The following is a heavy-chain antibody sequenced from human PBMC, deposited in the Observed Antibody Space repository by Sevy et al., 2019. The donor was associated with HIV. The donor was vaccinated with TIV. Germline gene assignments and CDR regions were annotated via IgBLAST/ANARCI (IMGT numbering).Heavy chain of an antibody. CDR2: IWYDGTNK. CDR3: AREDIRVAGIGYYFHS. V-gene: IGHV3-33*01. D-gene: IGHD6-19*01. J-gene: IGHJ4*02. Sequence: GGSLRLSCAASGFSISGYGMNWVRQAPGKGLEWVAVIWYDGTNKEYADSVKGRFTISRDNSKNTLYLQMNSLRAEDTAVYYCAREDIRVAGIGYYFHSWGQGTLVTVSS. CDR1: GFSISGYG.